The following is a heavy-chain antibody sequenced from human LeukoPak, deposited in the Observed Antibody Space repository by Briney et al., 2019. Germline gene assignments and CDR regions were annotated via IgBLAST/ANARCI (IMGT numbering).Heavy chain of an antibody. CDR3: ASDRRMITFGGVIELYYYGMDV. V-gene: IGHV1-46*01. J-gene: IGHJ6*02. Sequence: ASVKVSCKASGYTFTSYYMHWVRHAPGQGLEWMGIINPSGGSTSYAQKFQGRLTMTRDTSTSTVYMELSSLRSEDTVVYYCASDRRMITFGGVIELYYYGMDVWGQGTTVTVSS. D-gene: IGHD3-16*02. CDR2: INPSGGST. CDR1: GYTFTSYY.